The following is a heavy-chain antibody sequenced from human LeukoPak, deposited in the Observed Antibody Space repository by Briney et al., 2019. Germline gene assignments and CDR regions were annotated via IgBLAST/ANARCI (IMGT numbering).Heavy chain of an antibody. CDR3: ARSIIETRSKFDY. D-gene: IGHD1/OR15-1a*01. CDR2: IYYSGST. J-gene: IGHJ4*02. V-gene: IGHV4-59*08. CDR1: GGSISSYY. Sequence: SETLSLTCTVSGGSISSYYWRWIWQPPGKGLEWIGYIYYSGSTNYNPSLKSRVTISVDTSKNQFSLRLISVTAADTAVYHCARSIIETRSKFDYWGQGNLVTVSS.